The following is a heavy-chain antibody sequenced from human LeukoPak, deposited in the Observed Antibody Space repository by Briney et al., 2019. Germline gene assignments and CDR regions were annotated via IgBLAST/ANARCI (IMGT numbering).Heavy chain of an antibody. D-gene: IGHD2-2*01. J-gene: IGHJ4*02. Sequence: SETLSLTCTVSGGSISSYYWSWIRQPAGKGLEWIGRIYSSGSTNYNPSLKSRVSMSVDTSKNQFSLKLSSVTAADTAVYYCARGSSRPHYFDYWGQGTLVTVSS. CDR3: ARGSSRPHYFDY. CDR2: IYSSGST. V-gene: IGHV4-4*07. CDR1: GGSISSYY.